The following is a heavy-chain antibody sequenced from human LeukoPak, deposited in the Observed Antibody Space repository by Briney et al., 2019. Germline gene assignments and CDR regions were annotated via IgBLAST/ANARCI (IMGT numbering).Heavy chain of an antibody. CDR3: AKASSWFGELTLFDY. CDR1: GFTFSSYA. V-gene: IGHV3-23*01. J-gene: IGHJ4*02. CDR2: ISGSGGST. D-gene: IGHD3-10*01. Sequence: GGSLRLSCAASGFTFSSYAMGWVRQAPGKGLEWVSAISGSGGSTYYADSVKGRFTISRDNSKNTLYLQMNSLRAEDTAVYYCAKASSWFGELTLFDYWGQGTLVTVSS.